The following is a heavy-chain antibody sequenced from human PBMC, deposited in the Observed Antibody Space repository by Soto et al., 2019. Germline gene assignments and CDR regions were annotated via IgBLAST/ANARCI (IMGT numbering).Heavy chain of an antibody. J-gene: IGHJ6*02. V-gene: IGHV1-18*01. CDR2: ISAYNGNT. D-gene: IGHD2-15*01. CDR1: GYTFISYG. Sequence: QVQLVQSGAEVKRPGASVKVSCEASGYTFISYGISWVRQAPGQGLEWMGWISAYNGNTNSAQKLQGRVTMTTDTSTSTAYMELRSLRPDDTAVYYCARDVYWGGGSCHYYYAMDVWGQGTTVTVSS. CDR3: ARDVYWGGGSCHYYYAMDV.